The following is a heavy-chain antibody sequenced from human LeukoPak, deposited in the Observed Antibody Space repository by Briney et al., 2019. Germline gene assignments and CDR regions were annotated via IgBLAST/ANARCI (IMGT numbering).Heavy chain of an antibody. J-gene: IGHJ3*02. Sequence: GASVKVSCKASGYMFTSYAMNWVRQAPGQGLEWMGWINANTGNPTYAQGFTGRFVFSLDTSVSTAYLQISSLKAEDTAVYYCARDFGDTAMAYPNAFDIWGQGTMVTVSS. D-gene: IGHD5-18*01. CDR3: ARDFGDTAMAYPNAFDI. V-gene: IGHV7-4-1*02. CDR1: GYMFTSYA. CDR2: INANTGNP.